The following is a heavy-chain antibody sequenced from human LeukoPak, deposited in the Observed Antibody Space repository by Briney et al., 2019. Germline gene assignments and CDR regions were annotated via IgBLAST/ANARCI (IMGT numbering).Heavy chain of an antibody. D-gene: IGHD3-22*01. CDR3: ARSFISRSPGYDSSGYYYGTGYNWFDP. CDR2: IYYSGST. Sequence: KTSETLSLTCTVSGVSISSYYWSWIRQPPGKGLEWIGYIYYSGSTNYNPSLKSRVTISVVTSKNQFSLKLSSVTAADTAVYCCARSFISRSPGYDSSGYYYGTGYNWFDPWGQGTLVTVSS. J-gene: IGHJ5*02. CDR1: GVSISSYY. V-gene: IGHV4-59*01.